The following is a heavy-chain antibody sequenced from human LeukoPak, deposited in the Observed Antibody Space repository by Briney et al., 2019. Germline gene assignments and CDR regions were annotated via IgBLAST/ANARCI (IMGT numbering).Heavy chain of an antibody. CDR2: ISSDGRDK. D-gene: IGHD6-25*01. CDR1: GFTFSGYA. V-gene: IGHV3-30*03. CDR3: ARDLRRIAAYYSDY. Sequence: GGSLRLSCAASGFTFSGYAIHWVRQAPGKGLEWVAVISSDGRDKHHADSVKGRFTISRDNSKNTLYLQTNSLRADDTAVYYCARDLRRIAAYYSDYWGQGTLVTVSS. J-gene: IGHJ4*02.